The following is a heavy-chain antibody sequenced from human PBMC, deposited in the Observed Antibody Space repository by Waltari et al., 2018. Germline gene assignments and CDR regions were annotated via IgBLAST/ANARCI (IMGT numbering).Heavy chain of an antibody. CDR2: ISSTSSDI. CDR1: GFTFHPYT. V-gene: IGHV3-21*02. CDR3: AGGYSSYYGMDV. D-gene: IGHD6-13*01. Sequence: EVQLVESGGGLVKPGGSLRLYWAASGFTFHPYTMNWVRQAPGKGLEWVSSISSTSSDIYYADSVKGRFTISRDNAKSSLYLQLNSLRAEDMAVYYCAGGYSSYYGMDVWGQGTTVTVSS. J-gene: IGHJ6*02.